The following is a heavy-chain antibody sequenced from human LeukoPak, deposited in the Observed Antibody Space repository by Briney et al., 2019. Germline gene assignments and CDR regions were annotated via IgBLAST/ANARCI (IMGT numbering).Heavy chain of an antibody. V-gene: IGHV5-51*01. CDR1: GYNFTSDW. D-gene: IGHD4-17*01. Sequence: GEFLKISCKGSGYNFTSDWIGWMRQMPGRGLEWMGLIYPGDSDTRYSPSFQGLVTISVDKSVTTAYLQWSSLRASDTAIYFCARLGDLYGDYTINDYWGQGTLVSVSS. J-gene: IGHJ4*02. CDR3: ARLGDLYGDYTINDY. CDR2: IYPGDSDT.